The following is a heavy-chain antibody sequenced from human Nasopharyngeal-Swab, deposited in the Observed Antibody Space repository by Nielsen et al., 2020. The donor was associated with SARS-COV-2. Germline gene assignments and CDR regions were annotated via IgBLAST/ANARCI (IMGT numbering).Heavy chain of an antibody. D-gene: IGHD1-7*01. CDR1: GGSISSYY. CDR2: IYDSGST. Sequence: AETLSLTCTVSGGSISSYYWSWIRQPPGKGLEWIGDIYDSGSTNYNPSLKSRVTISVDTSKNQFSLKLSSVTAADTAVYYCARGSITGTASPLFDPWSQGPLVTVSS. CDR3: ARGSITGTASPLFDP. V-gene: IGHV4-59*01. J-gene: IGHJ5*02.